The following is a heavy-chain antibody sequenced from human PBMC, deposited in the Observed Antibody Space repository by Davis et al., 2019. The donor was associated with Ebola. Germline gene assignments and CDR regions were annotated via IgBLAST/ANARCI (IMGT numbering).Heavy chain of an antibody. D-gene: IGHD2-21*02. V-gene: IGHV3-21*01. CDR2: ISSSSNYI. CDR1: GFTFSSNS. CDR3: VRDPALVVTGGGWFFGL. J-gene: IGHJ2*01. Sequence: GESLKISCAASGFTFSSNSMNWVRQAPGKGLEWVSFISSSSNYIYYADSVKGRFTVSSDNPKNSLYLQMNSLRAEDTAVYYCVRDPALVVTGGGWFFGLWGRGTLVTVSS.